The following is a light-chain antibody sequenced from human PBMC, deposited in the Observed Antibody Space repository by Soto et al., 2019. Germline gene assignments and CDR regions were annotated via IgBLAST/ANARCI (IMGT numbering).Light chain of an antibody. CDR2: DVS. J-gene: IGKJ2*01. CDR3: QEYYPFSFT. V-gene: IGKV1-5*01. CDR1: HSIGTL. Sequence: DIQMTQSPSTLSASVGDRVTITCRASHSIGTLMAWYQQTPGKAPKVIIYDVSNLDSGAPSRFSGSGSGTEFTLNISALHPEDFATYYCQEYYPFSFTFGQGTRL.